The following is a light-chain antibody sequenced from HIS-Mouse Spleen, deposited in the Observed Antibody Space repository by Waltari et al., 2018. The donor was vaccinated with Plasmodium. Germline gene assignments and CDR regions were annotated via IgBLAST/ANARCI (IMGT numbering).Light chain of an antibody. Sequence: DSQMTPSPATRPAFVEDRLPITCRATQSISSRLAWYQQKPGKAPKLLIYKASSLESGVPSRFRGSGSGTEFTLTISSLQPDDFATYYCQQYNSYSYTFGQGTKLDIK. J-gene: IGKJ2*01. CDR2: KAS. V-gene: IGKV1-5*03. CDR1: QSISSR. CDR3: QQYNSYSYT.